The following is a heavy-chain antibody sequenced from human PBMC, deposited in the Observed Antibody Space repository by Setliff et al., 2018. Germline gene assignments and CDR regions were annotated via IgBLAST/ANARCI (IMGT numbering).Heavy chain of an antibody. CDR3: ARAPGTVVVPASRSAFDI. V-gene: IGHV1-46*01. J-gene: IGHJ3*02. Sequence: ASVQVSCKASGYTLTNYYMHWVRQAPGQGLEWMGIINPSGGLTRYAQKFQGRVTMTRDTSTSTVYMEVISLRSDDTAVYYCARAPGTVVVPASRSAFDIWGQGTMVTVSS. D-gene: IGHD2-2*01. CDR1: GYTLTNYY. CDR2: INPSGGLT.